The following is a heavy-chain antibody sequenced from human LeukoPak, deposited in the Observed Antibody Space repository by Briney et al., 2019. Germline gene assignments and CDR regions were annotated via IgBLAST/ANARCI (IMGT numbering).Heavy chain of an antibody. D-gene: IGHD2-15*01. CDR3: ASSIGGWSSENYYYYYGMDV. J-gene: IGHJ6*02. Sequence: SVKVSCKASGGTFSSYAISWVRQAPGRGLEWMGGIIPIFGTANYAQKFQGRVTITADESTSTAYMELSSLRSEDTAVYYCASSIGGWSSENYYYYYGMDVWGQGTTVTVSS. CDR2: IIPIFGTA. CDR1: GGTFSSYA. V-gene: IGHV1-69*13.